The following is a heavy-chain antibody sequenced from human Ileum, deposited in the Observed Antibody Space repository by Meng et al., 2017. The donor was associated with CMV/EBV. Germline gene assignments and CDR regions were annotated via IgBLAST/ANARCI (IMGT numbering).Heavy chain of an antibody. J-gene: IGHJ5*02. Sequence: VSGDSNNSGDYNWNWIRQSPGKGLESIGYIHRSGSSYYNPSLKGRVTMSIDTSKNQFSLKLSSVTAADTAVYYCARVYDFWSGPFDPWGQGTLVTVSS. CDR3: ARVYDFWSGPFDP. V-gene: IGHV4-30-4*08. CDR2: IHRSGSS. D-gene: IGHD3-3*01. CDR1: GDSNNSGDYN.